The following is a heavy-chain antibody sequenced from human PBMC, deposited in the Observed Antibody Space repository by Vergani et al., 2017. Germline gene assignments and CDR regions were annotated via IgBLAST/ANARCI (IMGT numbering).Heavy chain of an antibody. J-gene: IGHJ4*02. D-gene: IGHD2-15*01. CDR3: ARDHGYWSGGGGFVDY. CDR1: GYTFTSYG. CDR2: ISAYNGNT. Sequence: VQLVQSGAEVKKPGASVKVSCKASGYTFTSYGISWVRQAPGQGLEWMGWISAYNGNTNYAQKLQGRVTMTTDTSTSTASMELRSLRADDTAVGYCARDHGYWSGGGGFVDYWGQGTLVTVSS. V-gene: IGHV1-18*01.